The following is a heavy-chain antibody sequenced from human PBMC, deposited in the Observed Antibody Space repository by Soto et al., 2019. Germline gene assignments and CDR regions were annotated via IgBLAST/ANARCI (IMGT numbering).Heavy chain of an antibody. Sequence: PSETLSLTCTVSGGSISPYYWSWIRQPPGKGLEWIGYIYYTGSTEYNPSLKSRVTISVDTSKNQFSLKLSSVTAADTAVYYCARDCSNGVCYSDYYYYGMDVWGQGTMVT. CDR1: GGSISPYY. CDR2: IYYTGST. D-gene: IGHD2-8*01. CDR3: ARDCSNGVCYSDYYYYGMDV. V-gene: IGHV4-59*01. J-gene: IGHJ6*02.